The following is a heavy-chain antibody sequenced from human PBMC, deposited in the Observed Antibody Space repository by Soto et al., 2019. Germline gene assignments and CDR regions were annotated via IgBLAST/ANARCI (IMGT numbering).Heavy chain of an antibody. J-gene: IGHJ4*02. V-gene: IGHV3-30*18. Sequence: GVSLRLSCAASGFTFSSYGMHWVRQAPGKGLEWVAVISYDGSNKYYADSVKGRFTISRDNSKNTLYLQMNSLRAEDTAVYYCAKLWLVAENPYFDYWGQGTLVTVSS. CDR2: ISYDGSNK. CDR3: AKLWLVAENPYFDY. D-gene: IGHD6-6*01. CDR1: GFTFSSYG.